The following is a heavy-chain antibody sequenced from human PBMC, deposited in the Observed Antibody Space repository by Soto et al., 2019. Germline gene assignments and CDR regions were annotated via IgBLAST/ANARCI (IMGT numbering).Heavy chain of an antibody. V-gene: IGHV4-31*03. Sequence: SETLSLTCTVSGGSISSGGYYWSWIRQHPGKGLEWIGCIYYSGSTYYNPSLKSRVTISVDTSKNQFSLKLSSVTAADTAVYYCARESDSGSYHAFDIWGQGTMVTVSS. D-gene: IGHD1-26*01. J-gene: IGHJ3*02. CDR3: ARESDSGSYHAFDI. CDR2: IYYSGST. CDR1: GGSISSGGYY.